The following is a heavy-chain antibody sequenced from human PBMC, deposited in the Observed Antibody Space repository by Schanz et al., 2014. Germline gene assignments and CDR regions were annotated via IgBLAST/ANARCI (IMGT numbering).Heavy chain of an antibody. CDR1: GFTFSSYS. Sequence: DVQLLESGGGLVQPGGSLRLSCTASGFTFSSYSMNWVRQAPGKGLEWVSYVSRSTPDIYYADSVKGRFTISRDSSKNTLFLQMNSLRAEDTAVYYCARDHTTESYYSAGPPIDYWGQGTLVNVSS. CDR2: VSRSTPDI. J-gene: IGHJ4*02. V-gene: IGHV3-48*04. D-gene: IGHD1-26*01. CDR3: ARDHTTESYYSAGPPIDY.